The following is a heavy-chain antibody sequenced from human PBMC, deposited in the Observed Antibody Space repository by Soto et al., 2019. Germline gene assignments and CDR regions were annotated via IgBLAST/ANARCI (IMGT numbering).Heavy chain of an antibody. Sequence: SETLSLTCTVSGGSISSGDYYWSWIRQPPGKGLEWIGYIYYSGSTYYNPSLKSRVTISVDTSKNQFSLKLSSVTVADTAVYYCARDEIIDSSGYGYYGMDVWGQGTTVTVSS. CDR3: ARDEIIDSSGYGYYGMDV. D-gene: IGHD3-22*01. J-gene: IGHJ6*02. CDR1: GGSISSGDYY. V-gene: IGHV4-30-4*01. CDR2: IYYSGST.